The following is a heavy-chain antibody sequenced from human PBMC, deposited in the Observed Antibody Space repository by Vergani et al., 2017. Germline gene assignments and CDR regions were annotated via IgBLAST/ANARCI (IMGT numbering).Heavy chain of an antibody. J-gene: IGHJ4*02. V-gene: IGHV4-61*02. CDR2: IYTTGST. CDR3: ARAEYGGNSYHFEN. CDR1: GGSISSGSYY. D-gene: IGHD4-23*01. Sequence: QVQLQESGPGLVKPSQTLSLTCTVSGGSISSGSYYWSWIRQPAEKGLEWIGRIYTTGSTNYNPSLKSRVTISVDTSKNQFSLKLSSVTAADTAVYYCARAEYGGNSYHFENWGQGTLVTVSS.